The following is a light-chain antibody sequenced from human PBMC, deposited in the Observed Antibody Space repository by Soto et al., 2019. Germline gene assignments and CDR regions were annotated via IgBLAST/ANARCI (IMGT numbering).Light chain of an antibody. CDR3: CSNAGSYTYV. Sequence: QSALTQPRSVSGSPGQSVTISCTGTSSDVGGYNYVSWYQQHPGKAPKLTIYDVSKRPSGVPDRFSGSKSGNTASLTISGLQAEYEVDYYCCSNAGSYTYVFGTGTKLTVL. CDR2: DVS. CDR1: SSDVGGYNY. V-gene: IGLV2-11*01. J-gene: IGLJ1*01.